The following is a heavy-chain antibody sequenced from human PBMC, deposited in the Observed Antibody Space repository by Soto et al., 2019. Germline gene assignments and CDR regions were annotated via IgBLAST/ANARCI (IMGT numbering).Heavy chain of an antibody. V-gene: IGHV5-51*01. CDR3: ARRTYYYGSGSYYSPAPRYYFDY. CDR1: GYSFTSYW. CDR2: IYPGDSDT. J-gene: IGHJ4*02. D-gene: IGHD3-10*01. Sequence: GESLKISCKGSGYSFTSYWIGWVRQMPGKGLEWMGIIYPGDSDTRYSPSFQGQVTISADKSITTAYLQWSSLKASDTAMYYCARRTYYYGSGSYYSPAPRYYFDYWGQGTLVTVSS.